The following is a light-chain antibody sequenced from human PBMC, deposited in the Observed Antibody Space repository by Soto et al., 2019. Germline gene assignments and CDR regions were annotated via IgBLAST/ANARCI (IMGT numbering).Light chain of an antibody. V-gene: IGKV3-15*01. Sequence: EIVMTQSPATLSVSPGERAALSCRASQSVSGNLAWYQQTPGQAPRLLIYGASTRATGIPARFSGSGFGTEFTLTISGLKSEDFAVYYCQQYNYRPPAFGQGTRLEIK. CDR3: QQYNYRPPA. J-gene: IGKJ5*01. CDR2: GAS. CDR1: QSVSGN.